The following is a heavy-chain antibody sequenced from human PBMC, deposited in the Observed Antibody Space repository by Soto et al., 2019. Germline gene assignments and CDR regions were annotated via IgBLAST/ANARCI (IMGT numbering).Heavy chain of an antibody. V-gene: IGHV1-24*01. CDR2: FDAESGKK. Sequence: SEKVSCKYSGHTTTTLNMHSEQQAPGKGLEWMGGFDAESGKKVYARKFQGRVSMTEDTSSGRAYIELRSLRPDDTAVYYCATMGGTRLFDFRGQGTLDTASS. J-gene: IGHJ4*02. CDR1: GHTTTTLN. D-gene: IGHD1-1*01. CDR3: ATMGGTRLFDF.